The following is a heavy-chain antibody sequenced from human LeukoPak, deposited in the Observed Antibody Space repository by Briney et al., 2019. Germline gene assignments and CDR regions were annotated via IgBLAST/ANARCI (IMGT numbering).Heavy chain of an antibody. CDR1: GFTFSDYY. CDR3: ASGDYVALIDY. CDR2: ISSSGSTI. J-gene: IGHJ4*02. V-gene: IGHV3-11*01. D-gene: IGHD4-17*01. Sequence: GGSLRLSCAASGFTFSDYYMSWIRQAPGKGLEWVSYISSSGSTIYYADSVKGRFTIPRDNAKNSLYLQMNSLRAEDTAVYYCASGDYVALIDYWGQGTLVTVSS.